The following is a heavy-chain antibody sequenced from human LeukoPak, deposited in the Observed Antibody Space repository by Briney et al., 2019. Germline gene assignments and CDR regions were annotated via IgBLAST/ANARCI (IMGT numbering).Heavy chain of an antibody. CDR2: ISGSGDST. CDR3: ARDPIAAAGTIYY. D-gene: IGHD6-13*01. V-gene: IGHV3-23*01. CDR1: GFTFSSYA. J-gene: IGHJ4*02. Sequence: GGSLRLSCAASGFTFSSYAMSWVRQAPGKGLEWVSDISGSGDSTYYPGSVKGRFTISRDNAKNSLYLQMNSLRAEDTAVYYCARDPIAAAGTIYYWGQGTLVTVSS.